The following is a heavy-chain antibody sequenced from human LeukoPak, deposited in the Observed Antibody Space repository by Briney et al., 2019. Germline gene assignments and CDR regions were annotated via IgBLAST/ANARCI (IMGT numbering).Heavy chain of an antibody. CDR2: ISSSGSTI. Sequence: GGSLRLSCAASRFTFSTYEMNWVRQAPGKGLEWVSYISSSGSTIYYADSVKGRFTISRDNAKNSLYLQMNSLRAEDTAVYYCARDNYDSSTPYYFDYWGQGTLVTVSS. CDR1: RFTFSTYE. J-gene: IGHJ4*02. V-gene: IGHV3-48*03. CDR3: ARDNYDSSTPYYFDY. D-gene: IGHD3-22*01.